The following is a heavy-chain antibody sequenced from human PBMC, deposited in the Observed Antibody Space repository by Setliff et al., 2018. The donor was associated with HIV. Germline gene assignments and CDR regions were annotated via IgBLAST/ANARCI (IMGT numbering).Heavy chain of an antibody. Sequence: SFSGYYWSWIRQPPGKGLEWIGEINHSGSTNYNPSLKSRVTISVDTSKNQFSLKLSSVTAADTAVYYCARRRGPLVRGVDPTPSFYFDYWGQGTLVTVSS. J-gene: IGHJ4*02. CDR3: ARRRGPLVRGVDPTPSFYFDY. D-gene: IGHD3-10*01. CDR2: INHSGST. CDR1: SFSGYY. V-gene: IGHV4-34*01.